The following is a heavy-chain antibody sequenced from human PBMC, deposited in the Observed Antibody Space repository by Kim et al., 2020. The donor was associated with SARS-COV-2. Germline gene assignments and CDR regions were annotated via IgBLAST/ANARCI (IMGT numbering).Heavy chain of an antibody. CDR1: GGSISSSSYY. V-gene: IGHV4-39*01. D-gene: IGHD4-17*01. CDR2: IYYSGST. Sequence: SETLSLTCTVSGGSISSSSYYWGWIRQPPGKGLEWIGSIYYSGSTYYNPSLKSRVTISVDTSKNQFSLKLSSVTAADTAVYYCASTVNYGDFHFDYWGQGTLVTVSS. J-gene: IGHJ4*02. CDR3: ASTVNYGDFHFDY.